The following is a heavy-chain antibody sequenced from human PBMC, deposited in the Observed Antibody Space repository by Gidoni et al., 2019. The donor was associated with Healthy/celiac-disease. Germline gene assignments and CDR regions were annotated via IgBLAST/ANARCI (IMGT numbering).Heavy chain of an antibody. V-gene: IGHV1-69-2*01. Sequence: EVPLVQSGAEGKKPGATVNISCQVAGSTFTDYYMHWVQQAPGKGLEWMGLVDPEDGETIYAEKFQGRVTITADTSTDTAYMELSSLRSEDTAVYYCATEDRLWLSGGGYWGQGTLVTVSS. J-gene: IGHJ4*02. CDR2: VDPEDGET. CDR3: ATEDRLWLSGGGY. CDR1: GSTFTDYY. D-gene: IGHD5-18*01.